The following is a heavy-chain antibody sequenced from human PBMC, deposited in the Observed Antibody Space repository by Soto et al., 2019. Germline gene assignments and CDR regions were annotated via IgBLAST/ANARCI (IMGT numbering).Heavy chain of an antibody. Sequence: QVQVVHSGAEVKKPGSSVKVSCEASGGTFSNYAISWVRQARGQGLEWMGWINADSGDTTYAEDFRGRVTFTRDTSTSTFHMELSRLRLDDTAMYFCATRDYDILTGYLHIWGQGTLITVSS. D-gene: IGHD3-9*01. CDR3: ATRDYDILTGYLHI. V-gene: IGHV1-2*02. CDR1: GGTFSNYA. CDR2: INADSGDT. J-gene: IGHJ1*01.